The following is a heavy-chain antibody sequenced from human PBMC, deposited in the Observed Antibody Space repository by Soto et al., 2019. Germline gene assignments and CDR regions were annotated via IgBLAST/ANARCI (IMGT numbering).Heavy chain of an antibody. D-gene: IGHD5-18*01. CDR3: ARGPWIQVYYYYGMDV. Sequence: EVQLVESGGGLFQPGGSLRLSCAASGFTVSSNYMSWVRQSPWKGLEWVSVIYSGGSTYYADSVKGRFTISRDNSKNTLYRKMNSMRAEDTAVYYCARGPWIQVYYYYGMDVWGQGTTVTVCS. CDR1: GFTVSSNY. CDR2: IYSGGST. J-gene: IGHJ6*02. V-gene: IGHV3-66*01.